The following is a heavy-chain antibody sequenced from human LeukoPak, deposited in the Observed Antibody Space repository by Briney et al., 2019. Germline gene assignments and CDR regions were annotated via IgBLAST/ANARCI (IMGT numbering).Heavy chain of an antibody. CDR2: IYYSGST. D-gene: IGHD7-27*01. J-gene: IGHJ4*02. Sequence: SETLSLTCTVSGGSISSSSYYWSWIRQPPGKGLEWIGYIYYSGSTNYNPSLKSRVTISVDTSKNQFSLKLYSVTAADTAVYYCATRKLGNDYWGQGTLVTVSS. CDR1: GGSISSSSYY. CDR3: ATRKLGNDY. V-gene: IGHV4-61*01.